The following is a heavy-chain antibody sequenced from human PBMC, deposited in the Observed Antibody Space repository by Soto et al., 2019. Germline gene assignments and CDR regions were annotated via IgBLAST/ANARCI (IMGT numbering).Heavy chain of an antibody. CDR1: GGTFSSYA. V-gene: IGHV1-69*01. J-gene: IGHJ6*02. CDR2: IIPIFGTA. Sequence: QVQLVQSGAEVKKPGSSVKVSCKASGGTFSSYAISWVRQAPGPGLEWMGGIIPIFGTANYAQKFQGRVTITADDSTSTAYMELSSLRSEATAVYYCGRSWYYYYGMDVWGQGTTVTVS. CDR3: GRSWYYYYGMDV. D-gene: IGHD6-13*01.